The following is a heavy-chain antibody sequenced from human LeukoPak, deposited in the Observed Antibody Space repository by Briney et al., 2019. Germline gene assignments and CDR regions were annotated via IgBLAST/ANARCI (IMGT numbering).Heavy chain of an antibody. CDR3: ARKNDSGGQGDY. CDR1: GLTVSVNY. V-gene: IGHV3-66*01. CDR2: IYICGNT. Sequence: GGSLRLSCAAFGLTVSVNYMSWVRQAPGKGLECVSVIYICGNTYYADPVKGRFTIPRANSKNALYLQMNSLRAEDTAVYYCARKNDSGGQGDYWGQGTLVTVSS. J-gene: IGHJ4*02. D-gene: IGHD3-22*01.